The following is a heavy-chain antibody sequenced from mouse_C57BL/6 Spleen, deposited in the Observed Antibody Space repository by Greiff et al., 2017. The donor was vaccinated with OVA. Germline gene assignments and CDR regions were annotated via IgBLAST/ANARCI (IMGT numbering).Heavy chain of an antibody. CDR3: ARGGDGYSFAY. D-gene: IGHD2-3*01. Sequence: VQLQQPGAELVMPGASVKLSCKASGYTFTSYWMHWVKQRPGQGLEWIGEIDPSDSYTNYNQKFKGKSTLTVDKSSSTAYMQLSSLTSEDSAVYYCARGGDGYSFAYWGQGTLVTVSA. CDR2: IDPSDSYT. CDR1: GYTFTSYW. V-gene: IGHV1-69*01. J-gene: IGHJ3*01.